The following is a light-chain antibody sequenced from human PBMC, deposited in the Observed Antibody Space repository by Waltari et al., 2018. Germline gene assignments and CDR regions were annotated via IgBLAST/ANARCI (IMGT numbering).Light chain of an antibody. CDR1: KLGDNY. V-gene: IGLV3-1*01. Sequence: SYELTQPPSVSVSPGQTASIPCSGDKLGDNYAFWYQQKPGQSPVLVIYQDTKRPSGIPERFSGSNSGNTATLTISGTQAMDEADYYCQAWDSSTPYVFGPGTKVTVL. J-gene: IGLJ1*01. CDR2: QDT. CDR3: QAWDSSTPYV.